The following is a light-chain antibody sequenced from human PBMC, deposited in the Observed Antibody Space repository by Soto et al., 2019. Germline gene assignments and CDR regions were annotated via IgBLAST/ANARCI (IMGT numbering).Light chain of an antibody. CDR2: GVS. Sequence: DIQITQSPSSLSSSVSERFTFTCRASQSISTYLNWYEQKPGKAPNLLIYGVSNLQSGVPSRFSGSGSGTDFTLTISSLQAEDVAVYYCQQYYSTPLTFGGGTKVDIK. J-gene: IGKJ4*01. V-gene: IGKV1-39*01. CDR3: QQYYSTPLT. CDR1: QSISTY.